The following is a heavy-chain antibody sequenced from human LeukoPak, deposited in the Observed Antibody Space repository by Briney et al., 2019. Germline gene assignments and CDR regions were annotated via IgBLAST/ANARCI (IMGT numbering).Heavy chain of an antibody. V-gene: IGHV1-2*02. Sequence: GASVKVSCKASGYTFTHSYMHWVRQPPAQGLEWMGWINPKTGGTNYAQRFQGRVTMTRDTPIRTAYMELNSLRSDDTAVYYCARDGRLTIFVRGIITEGSPPKNWGQGTLVTVSS. J-gene: IGHJ4*02. CDR1: GYTFTHSY. CDR2: INPKTGGT. CDR3: ARDGRLTIFVRGIITEGSPPKN. D-gene: IGHD3-10*01.